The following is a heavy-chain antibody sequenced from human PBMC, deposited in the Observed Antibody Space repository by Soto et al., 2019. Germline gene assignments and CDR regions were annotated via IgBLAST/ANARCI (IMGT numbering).Heavy chain of an antibody. CDR1: AFTFSTYW. CDR3: AKGTGAEVDNNYFDP. D-gene: IGHD2-15*01. Sequence: GGSLRLSCAASAFTFSTYWMSWVRQAPGKGLEWVANIKQDGSEKYYVDSVKGRFTISRDNAKNSLYLQMNSLRAEDTAVYYCAKGTGAEVDNNYFDPWGQGTQVTVSS. J-gene: IGHJ5*02. V-gene: IGHV3-7*03. CDR2: IKQDGSEK.